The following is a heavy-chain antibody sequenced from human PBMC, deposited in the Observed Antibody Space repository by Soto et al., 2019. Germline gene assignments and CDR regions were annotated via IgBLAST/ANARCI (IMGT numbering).Heavy chain of an antibody. J-gene: IGHJ6*02. V-gene: IGHV1-3*04. CDR3: ARDEDV. CDR2: INTGNGDT. Sequence: GASVKVSCKAVGYTFSTYKIHWVRQAPGQGLEWMGWINTGNGDTRYSQMFQDRVTLTSDTSTITAFMELGSLTFEDTAVYYCARDEDVWGQGTMVTVSS. CDR1: GYTFSTYK.